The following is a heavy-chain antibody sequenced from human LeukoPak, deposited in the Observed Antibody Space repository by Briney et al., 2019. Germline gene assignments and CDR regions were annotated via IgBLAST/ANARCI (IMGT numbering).Heavy chain of an antibody. Sequence: SETLSLTCTVSGGSISTYSCTWVRQSPGKGLEWIGSVVTTTTNYSPALRSRVAISVHTSKNQFSLRLESVTTADTAVYYCARDTTVASGMQFWGQGALVTVSS. CDR1: GGSISTYS. D-gene: IGHD6-19*01. CDR2: VVTTTT. CDR3: ARDTTVASGMQF. V-gene: IGHV4-4*07. J-gene: IGHJ4*02.